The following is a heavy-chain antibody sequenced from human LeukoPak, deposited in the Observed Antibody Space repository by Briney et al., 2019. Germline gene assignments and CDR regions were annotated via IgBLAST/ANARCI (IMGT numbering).Heavy chain of an antibody. V-gene: IGHV3-30*02. J-gene: IGHJ3*02. CDR2: IRYDGSNK. D-gene: IGHD3-3*01. Sequence: GGSLRLSCAASGFTFSNYGMHWVRQAPGKGLEWVAFIRYDGSNKYYADSVKGRFTISRDNSKNTLYLQMNSLRAEDTAVYYCAKEGTRFLEWPRGDAFDIWGQGTMVTVSS. CDR3: AKEGTRFLEWPRGDAFDI. CDR1: GFTFSNYG.